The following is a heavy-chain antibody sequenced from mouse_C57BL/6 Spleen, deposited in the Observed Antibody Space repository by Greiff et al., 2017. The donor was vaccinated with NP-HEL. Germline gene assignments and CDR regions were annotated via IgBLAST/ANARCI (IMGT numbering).Heavy chain of an antibody. CDR1: GYTFTSYW. Sequence: VKLQQPGAELVRPGSSVKLSCKASGYTFTSYWMHWVKQRPIQGLEWIGNIDPSDSETHYNQKFKDKATLTVDKSSSTAYMQLSSLTSEDSAVYDCARNYGSSSSYWYFDVWGTGTTVTVSS. CDR3: ARNYGSSSSYWYFDV. D-gene: IGHD1-1*01. V-gene: IGHV1-52*01. CDR2: IDPSDSET. J-gene: IGHJ1*03.